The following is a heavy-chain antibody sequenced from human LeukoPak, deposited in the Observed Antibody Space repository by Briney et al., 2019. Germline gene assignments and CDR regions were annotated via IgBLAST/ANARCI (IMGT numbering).Heavy chain of an antibody. Sequence: ASVKVSCKASGYTFTGYYMHWVRQAPGQGLEWMGWINPNSGGTNCARKFQGRVTMTRDTSISTAYMELSRLRSDDTAVYYCARDHFDFWSGYSATYFDYWGQGTLVTVSS. CDR2: INPNSGGT. CDR3: ARDHFDFWSGYSATYFDY. V-gene: IGHV1-2*02. J-gene: IGHJ4*02. D-gene: IGHD3-3*01. CDR1: GYTFTGYY.